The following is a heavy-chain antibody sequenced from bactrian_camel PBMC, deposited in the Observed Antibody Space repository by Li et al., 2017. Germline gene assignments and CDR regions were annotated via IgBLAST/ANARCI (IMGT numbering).Heavy chain of an antibody. CDR3: AAYVYCSGLEQFGQ. Sequence: HVQLVESGGGAVQSGGSLRLSCRSSGYTEMTRRMYCMGWFRRSAGGQREEVATIDSAGSTTYADSVKGRFTISEDIAKNTMFLQMNNLKPEDTAMYYCAAYVYCSGLEQFGQWGQGTQVTVS. J-gene: IGHJ4*01. D-gene: IGHD3*01. CDR1: GYTEMTRRMYC. CDR2: IDSAGST. V-gene: IGHV3S53*01.